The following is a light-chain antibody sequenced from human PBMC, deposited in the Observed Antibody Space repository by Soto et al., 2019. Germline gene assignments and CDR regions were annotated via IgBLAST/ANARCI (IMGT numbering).Light chain of an antibody. CDR1: SSDVGDYNY. CDR3: GSKAGSNNLV. J-gene: IGLJ2*01. V-gene: IGLV2-8*01. Sequence: QSALTQPPYASGPPGQSVTIPCTGTSSDVGDYNYVAWYQQHTGKAPKLMIYEVSRRPSGVPDRISGSKSGNTASLTVSGLQAEDEADYYGGSKAGSNNLVFGGGTKVTVL. CDR2: EVS.